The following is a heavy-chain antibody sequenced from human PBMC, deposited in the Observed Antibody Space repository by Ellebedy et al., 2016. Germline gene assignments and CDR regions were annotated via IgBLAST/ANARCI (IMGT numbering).Heavy chain of an antibody. CDR1: GFDLRTFA. D-gene: IGHD6-25*01. CDR2: ISPLWTTT. CDR3: VKTTETGQSRGYFNA. V-gene: IGHV3-23*01. J-gene: IGHJ1*01. Sequence: GGSLRLXXATSGFDLRTFAVTWVRQAPGRGLEWVSSISPLWTTTYYADSVKGRFTMSRDNSKDTIYLQMTSLRVDDTAKYYCVKTTETGQSRGYFNAWGPGTLVTVSS.